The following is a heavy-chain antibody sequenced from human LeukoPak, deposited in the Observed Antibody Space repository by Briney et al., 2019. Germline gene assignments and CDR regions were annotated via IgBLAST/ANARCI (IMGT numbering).Heavy chain of an antibody. V-gene: IGHV3-30*04. CDR1: GFTFSRYS. Sequence: PGGSLRLSCTASGFTFSRYSMHWVRQAPGKGLEWVAVISYDGTNKYHADSVKGRFSISRGNSKNTQYLQMKGLRAEDTAVYYCARDSVWQLDLSPDDAFDIWGQGTMVTVSS. D-gene: IGHD1-7*01. CDR2: ISYDGTNK. J-gene: IGHJ3*02. CDR3: ARDSVWQLDLSPDDAFDI.